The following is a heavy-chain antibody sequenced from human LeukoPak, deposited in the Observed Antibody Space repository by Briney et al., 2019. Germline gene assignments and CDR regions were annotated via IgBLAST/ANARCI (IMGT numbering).Heavy chain of an antibody. V-gene: IGHV1-69*05. CDR2: IIPIFGTA. Sequence: SVEVSCKASGGTFSSYAISWVRQAPGQGLEWMGGIIPIFGTANYAQKFQGRVTITTDESTSTAYMELSSLRSEDTAVYYCAGVVVPAAIRNYAFDIWGQGTMVTVSS. CDR3: AGVVVPAAIRNYAFDI. CDR1: GGTFSSYA. J-gene: IGHJ3*02. D-gene: IGHD2-2*01.